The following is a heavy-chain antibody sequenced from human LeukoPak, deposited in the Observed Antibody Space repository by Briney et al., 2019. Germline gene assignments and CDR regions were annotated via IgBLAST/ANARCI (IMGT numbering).Heavy chain of an antibody. CDR3: AKDIGGYYGSGKHFDY. CDR2: ISGSGGST. V-gene: IGHV3-23*01. D-gene: IGHD3-10*01. J-gene: IGHJ4*02. CDR1: GFTFSSYA. Sequence: PGGSLRLSCAASGFTFSSYAMSWVRQAPGKGLEWVSAISGSGGSTYYADSVKGRFTISRDNSKNSLYLQMNSLRAEDTALYYCAKDIGGYYGSGKHFDYWGQGTLVTVSS.